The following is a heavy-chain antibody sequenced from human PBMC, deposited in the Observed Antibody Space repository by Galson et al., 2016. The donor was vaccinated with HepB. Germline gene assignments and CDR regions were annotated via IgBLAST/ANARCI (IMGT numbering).Heavy chain of an antibody. V-gene: IGHV3-21*01. J-gene: IGHJ4*02. CDR1: GFTFSSHN. D-gene: IGHD3-10*01. CDR2: ISSSGTYI. Sequence: SLRLSCAASGFTFSSHNMNWVRQAPGKGLEWVSTISSSGTYINYADSVKGRFTVSRDNAKQSLSLHMNNLRAEDTAVYYCAKGAYYAGEIDYWGQGTLVTVSP. CDR3: AKGAYYAGEIDY.